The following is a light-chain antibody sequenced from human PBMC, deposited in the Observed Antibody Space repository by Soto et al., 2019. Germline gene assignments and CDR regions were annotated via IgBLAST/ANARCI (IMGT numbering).Light chain of an antibody. CDR1: SSDVGAFNF. CDR3: TSHTTTSPPVL. Sequence: QSVLTQPASVSGSPGQSITISCTGTSSDVGAFNFVSWYQQHPGKAPTLMIYAVRHRPSGVSDSFSGSKSGNTASLTIYGLQAEDEADYYCTSHTTTSPPVLFGGGTKLTVL. V-gene: IGLV2-14*03. J-gene: IGLJ2*01. CDR2: AVR.